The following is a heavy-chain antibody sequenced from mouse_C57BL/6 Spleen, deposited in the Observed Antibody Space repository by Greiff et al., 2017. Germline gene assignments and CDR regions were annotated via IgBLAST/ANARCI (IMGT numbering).Heavy chain of an antibody. V-gene: IGHV7-3*01. Sequence: EVQLQESGGGLVQPGGSLSLSCAASGFTFTDYYMSWVRQPPGKALEWLGFIRNKANGYTTEYSASVKGRFTISRDNSQSILYLQMNALRAEDSATYYCARYTGKGYAMDYWGQGTSVTVSS. CDR2: IRNKANGYTT. CDR3: ARYTGKGYAMDY. J-gene: IGHJ4*01. CDR1: GFTFTDYY. D-gene: IGHD4-1*01.